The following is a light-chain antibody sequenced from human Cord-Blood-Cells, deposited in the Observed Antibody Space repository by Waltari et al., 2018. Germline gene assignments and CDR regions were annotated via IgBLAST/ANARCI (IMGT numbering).Light chain of an antibody. J-gene: IGKJ4*01. CDR3: QQYNSYPLT. CDR2: DAS. Sequence: DIQMTQSPSTLSASVGDRVTITCRASQSISSWLAWYQQKPGKAPKLLIYDASSLESGVPSRVSGSGSGTEFTLTISSLQPDDFATYCCQQYNSYPLTFGGGTKVEIK. V-gene: IGKV1-5*01. CDR1: QSISSW.